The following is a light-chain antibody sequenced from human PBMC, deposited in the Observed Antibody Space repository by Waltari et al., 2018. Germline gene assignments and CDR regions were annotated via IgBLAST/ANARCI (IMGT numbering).Light chain of an antibody. CDR3: HQRSNWPLT. V-gene: IGKV3-11*01. Sequence: EIVLTQSPATLSLSPGDTATVSCRASQSVYTYLAWYQHKPGQVPRLLIYDASKRATGVPARFSGGGSGADFTLIISSLEPEDFAVYYCHQRSNWPLTFGGGTKVDIK. CDR2: DAS. J-gene: IGKJ4*01. CDR1: QSVYTY.